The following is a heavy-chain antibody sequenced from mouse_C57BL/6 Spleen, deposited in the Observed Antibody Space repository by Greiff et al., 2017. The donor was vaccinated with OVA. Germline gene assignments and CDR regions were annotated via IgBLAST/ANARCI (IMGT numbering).Heavy chain of an antibody. Sequence: QVQLKESRAELVKPGASVKLSCKASGYTFTSYWMHWVKQRPGQGLEWIGMIHPNSGSTNYNEKFKSKATLTVDKSSSTAYMQLSSLTSEDSAVYYCARYGSSYDAMDYWGQGTSVTVSS. CDR3: ARYGSSYDAMDY. CDR1: GYTFTSYW. D-gene: IGHD1-1*01. J-gene: IGHJ4*01. CDR2: IHPNSGST. V-gene: IGHV1-64*01.